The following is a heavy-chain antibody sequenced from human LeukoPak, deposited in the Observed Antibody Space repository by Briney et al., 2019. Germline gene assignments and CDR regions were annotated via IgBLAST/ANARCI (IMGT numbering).Heavy chain of an antibody. V-gene: IGHV3-48*03. CDR3: ARVSGWSRDFQH. J-gene: IGHJ1*01. CDR1: GFTFSSYE. Sequence: QTGRSLRLSCAASGFTFSSYEMNWVRQAPGRGLEWVSFMTSSGSIIYYADSVKGRFTISRDNAKNSLYLQMNSLRVEDTAVYYCARVSGWSRDFQHWGQGTLVTVSS. CDR2: MTSSGSII. D-gene: IGHD6-19*01.